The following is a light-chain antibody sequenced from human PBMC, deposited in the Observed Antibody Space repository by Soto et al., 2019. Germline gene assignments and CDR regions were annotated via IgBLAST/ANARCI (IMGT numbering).Light chain of an antibody. Sequence: QLVLTQPPSASGTPGQRVTISCSGSSSNIGSNTVNWYQQLPGTAPKLLIYSNNQRPSGVPDRFSGSKSGTSASLAISGLQSADEADYYCAAWDDSLSGWVFGGGTKVTVL. V-gene: IGLV1-44*01. CDR2: SNN. J-gene: IGLJ3*02. CDR3: AAWDDSLSGWV. CDR1: SSNIGSNT.